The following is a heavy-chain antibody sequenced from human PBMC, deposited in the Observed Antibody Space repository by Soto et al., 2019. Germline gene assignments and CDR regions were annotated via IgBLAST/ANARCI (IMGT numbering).Heavy chain of an antibody. Sequence: QVQLVQSGAEVQKPGSSVKVSCKASGGTFGSYAISWVRQAPGQGLEWMGGIIPITATANYAQKFQGRVTITADESTSTASMQLSSQRSEDTAVYYCARSQGSSTSLEIYYYYYYGMDVWGQGTTVTVSS. CDR1: GGTFGSYA. D-gene: IGHD2-2*01. V-gene: IGHV1-69*01. CDR3: ARSQGSSTSLEIYYYYYYGMDV. J-gene: IGHJ6*02. CDR2: IIPITATA.